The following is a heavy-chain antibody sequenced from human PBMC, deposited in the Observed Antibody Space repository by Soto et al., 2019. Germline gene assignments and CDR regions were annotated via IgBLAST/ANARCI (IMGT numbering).Heavy chain of an antibody. V-gene: IGHV1-69*13. J-gene: IGHJ4*02. CDR3: ARDRRVTSGLWYFDY. D-gene: IGHD4-4*01. CDR1: GGTFSSYA. Sequence: GASVKVSCKASGGTFSSYAISWVRQAPGQGLEWMGGIIPIFGTANYAQKFQGRVTITADESTSTAYMELSSLRSEDTAVYYCARDRRVTSGLWYFDYWGQETLVTVS. CDR2: IIPIFGTA.